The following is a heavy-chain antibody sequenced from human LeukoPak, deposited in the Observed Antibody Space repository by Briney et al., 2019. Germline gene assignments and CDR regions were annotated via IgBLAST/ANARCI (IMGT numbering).Heavy chain of an antibody. CDR2: IYTDGST. V-gene: IGHV3-53*01. CDR3: ARDPHGYNSYFDY. Sequence: GGSLRLSCAASGFIVSSNYMNWVRQAPGKGLEWVSVIYTDGSTYYADSVKGRLTISRDISRNTVHLQMNSLRAGDTAVYYCARDPHGYNSYFDYWGQGTLVTVPS. CDR1: GFIVSSNY. D-gene: IGHD5-24*01. J-gene: IGHJ4*02.